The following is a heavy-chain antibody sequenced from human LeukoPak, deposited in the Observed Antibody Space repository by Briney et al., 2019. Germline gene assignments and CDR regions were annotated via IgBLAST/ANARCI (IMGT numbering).Heavy chain of an antibody. CDR1: GFTFDDYA. V-gene: IGHV3-9*01. D-gene: IGHD3-10*01. Sequence: GGSLRLSCAASGFTFDDYAMHWVRQAPGKGLEWVSGISWNSGSIGYADSVKGRFTISRDNAKNSLYLQMNSLRAEDTALYYCAKDIGWFGELFESYFDYWGQGTLVTVSS. J-gene: IGHJ4*02. CDR3: AKDIGWFGELFESYFDY. CDR2: ISWNSGSI.